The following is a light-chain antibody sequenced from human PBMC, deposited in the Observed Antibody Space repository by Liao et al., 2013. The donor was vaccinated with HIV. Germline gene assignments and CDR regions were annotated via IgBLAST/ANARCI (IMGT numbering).Light chain of an antibody. CDR3: QMWDHTSDHVV. CDR2: FDS. V-gene: IGLV3-21*01. Sequence: SYELTQPPSVSVAPGKTARITCGGNNIGSKSVHWYQQKPGQAPVLVIHFDSARPSGIPERFSGSNSANTATLTISGVESGDEADYYCQMWDHTSDHVVFGGGTKLTVL. CDR1: NIGSKS. J-gene: IGLJ2*01.